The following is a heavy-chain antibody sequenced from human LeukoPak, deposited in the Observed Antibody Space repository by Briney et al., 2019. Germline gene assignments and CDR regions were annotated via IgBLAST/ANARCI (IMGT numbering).Heavy chain of an antibody. CDR2: INHSGST. Sequence: PSETLSLTCAVYGGSFSGYYWSWIRQPPGEGLEWIGEINHSGSTNYNPSLKSRVTISVDTSKNQFSLKLSSVTAADTAVYYCARHYYDSSGTKPNWFDPWGQGTLVTVSS. CDR1: GGSFSGYY. CDR3: ARHYYDSSGTKPNWFDP. V-gene: IGHV4-34*01. D-gene: IGHD3-22*01. J-gene: IGHJ5*02.